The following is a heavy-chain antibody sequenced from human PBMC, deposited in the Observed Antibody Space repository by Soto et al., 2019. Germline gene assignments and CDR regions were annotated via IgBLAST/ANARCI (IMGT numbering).Heavy chain of an antibody. V-gene: IGHV3-30*03. CDR3: ARWVGGSMYDNSGKYDS. Sequence: QVQLVESGGGVVQPGRSLRLTCAVSGFIFSGSGMHWVRQAPGKGLEWVALVSNDGIRKYYGDSVKGRFTISRDNAENTLYLQMNSLRAEDTAVYYCARWVGGSMYDNSGKYDSWGQGTLVTVSS. CDR1: GFIFSGSG. CDR2: VSNDGIRK. J-gene: IGHJ5*01. D-gene: IGHD3-22*01.